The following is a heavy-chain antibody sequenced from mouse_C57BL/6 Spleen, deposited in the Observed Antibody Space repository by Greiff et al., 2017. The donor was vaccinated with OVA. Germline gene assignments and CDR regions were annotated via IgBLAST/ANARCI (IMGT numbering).Heavy chain of an antibody. Sequence: EVKLQESGPGLVKPSQSLSLTCSVTGYSITSGYYWNWIRQFPGNKLEWMGYISYDGSNNYNPSLKNRISITRDTSKNQFFLKLNSVTTEDTATYYCARAYSNQYYFDYWGQGTTLTVSS. CDR2: ISYDGSN. V-gene: IGHV3-6*01. CDR1: GYSITSGYY. J-gene: IGHJ2*01. CDR3: ARAYSNQYYFDY. D-gene: IGHD2-5*01.